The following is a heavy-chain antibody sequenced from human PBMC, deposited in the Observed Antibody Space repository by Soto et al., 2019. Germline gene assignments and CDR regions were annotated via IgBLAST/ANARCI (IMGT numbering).Heavy chain of an antibody. CDR2: IYNSGST. CDR1: GGSVSSGSYY. Sequence: QVQLQESGPGLVKPSETLSLTCTVSGGSVSSGSYYWSWIRQPPGKGLEWIGYIYNSGSTNYNPSLKSRVTISVDTSKNQFSVKLSSVTAADPAVYYCARARRYCSGGSCYLLDYWGQGTLVTVSS. CDR3: ARARRYCSGGSCYLLDY. J-gene: IGHJ4*02. V-gene: IGHV4-61*01. D-gene: IGHD2-15*01.